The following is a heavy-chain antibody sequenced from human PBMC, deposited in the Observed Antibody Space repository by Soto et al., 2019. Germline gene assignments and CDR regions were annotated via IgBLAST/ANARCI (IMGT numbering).Heavy chain of an antibody. D-gene: IGHD1-1*01. Sequence: SETLSLTCTVSGGSVSSGSYYWSWIRQPPGKGLEWIGYIYYSGSTNYNPSLKSRVTISADKSVSTAYLQWSSLKASDTAMYYCARLDNYYGMDVWGQGTTVTVSS. CDR3: ARLDNYYGMDV. J-gene: IGHJ6*02. CDR1: GGSVSSGSYY. V-gene: IGHV4-61*03. CDR2: IYYSGST.